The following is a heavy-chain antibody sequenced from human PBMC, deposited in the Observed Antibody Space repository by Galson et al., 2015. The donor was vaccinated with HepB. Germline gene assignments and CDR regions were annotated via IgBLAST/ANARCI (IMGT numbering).Heavy chain of an antibody. CDR3: ARDLTLAAAGWGNWFDP. V-gene: IGHV3-30*04. CDR1: GFTFSSYA. D-gene: IGHD6-13*01. J-gene: IGHJ5*02. CDR2: ISYDGSNK. Sequence: SLRLSCAAPGFTFSSYAMHWVRQAPGKGLEWVAVISYDGSNKYYADSVKGRFTISRDNSKNTLYLQMNSLRAEDTAVYYCARDLTLAAAGWGNWFDPWGQGTLVTVSS.